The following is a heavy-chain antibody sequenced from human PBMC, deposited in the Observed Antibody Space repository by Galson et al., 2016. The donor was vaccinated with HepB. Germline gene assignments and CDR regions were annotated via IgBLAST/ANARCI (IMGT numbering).Heavy chain of an antibody. CDR3: ARTVSIAAAGGADY. Sequence: QSGAEVTKPGESLKISCTGSGYSFTTYWIGWVRQMPGKGLEWMGMIYPGDSDTRYSPSFQGQVTISADQSINTAYLQWSSLKASDTAMYYCARTVSIAAAGGADYWGQGTLVTVAS. D-gene: IGHD6-13*01. CDR2: IYPGDSDT. CDR1: GYSFTTYW. J-gene: IGHJ4*02. V-gene: IGHV5-51*01.